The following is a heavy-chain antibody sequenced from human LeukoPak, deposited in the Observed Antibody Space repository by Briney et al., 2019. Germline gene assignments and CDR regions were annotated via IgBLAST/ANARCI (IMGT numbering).Heavy chain of an antibody. CDR3: AKDWGNWGYGYYFDH. V-gene: IGHV3-30*18. CDR1: GFTFRTYG. CDR2: ISYDGNDK. Sequence: GRSLRLSCAASGFTFRTYGMHWVRQAPGKGPEWVAVISYDGNDKYYADSVKGRFTISRDNSKNTLYLEMNSLRPEDTAIYYCAKDWGNWGYGYYFDHWGQGTLVTVSS. J-gene: IGHJ4*02. D-gene: IGHD7-27*01.